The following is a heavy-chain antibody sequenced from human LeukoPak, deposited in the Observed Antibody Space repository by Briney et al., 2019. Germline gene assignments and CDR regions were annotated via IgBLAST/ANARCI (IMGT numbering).Heavy chain of an antibody. CDR3: AREAGGEYSYGSDY. Sequence: ASVKVSCKASGYTFTGYYMHWVRQAPGQGLEWMGWINPNSGGTNYAQKFQGRVTMTRDTSTSTAYMELRSLRSDDTAVYYCAREAGGEYSYGSDYWGQGALVTVSS. J-gene: IGHJ4*02. D-gene: IGHD5-18*01. V-gene: IGHV1-2*02. CDR1: GYTFTGYY. CDR2: INPNSGGT.